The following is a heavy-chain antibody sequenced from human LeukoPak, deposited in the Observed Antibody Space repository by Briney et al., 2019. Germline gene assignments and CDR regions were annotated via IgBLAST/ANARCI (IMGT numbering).Heavy chain of an antibody. V-gene: IGHV4-59*01. CDR3: ARTPYYDSSGYYNDY. Sequence: SEILSLTCTVSAASIRGYYWSWIRQPPGKGLEWIGYIYYIGSTNYNPSLKSRVTISVDTSKNQFSLKLRSVTAADTAVYYCARTPYYDSSGYYNDYWGQGTLVTVSS. CDR1: AASIRGYY. CDR2: IYYIGST. J-gene: IGHJ4*02. D-gene: IGHD3-22*01.